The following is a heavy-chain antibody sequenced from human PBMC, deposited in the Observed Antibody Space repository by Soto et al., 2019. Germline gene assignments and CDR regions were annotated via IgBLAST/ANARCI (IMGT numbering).Heavy chain of an antibody. V-gene: IGHV4-59*01. J-gene: IGHJ5*02. CDR3: ARALIAAADNWFDP. CDR1: GGSISSYY. Sequence: SETLSLTCNVSGGSISSYYWSWIRQPPGKGLEWIGYIYYSGSTNYNPSLKSRVTISVDTSKNQFSLKLSSVTAADTAVYYCARALIAAADNWFDPWGQGTLVTVS. D-gene: IGHD6-13*01. CDR2: IYYSGST.